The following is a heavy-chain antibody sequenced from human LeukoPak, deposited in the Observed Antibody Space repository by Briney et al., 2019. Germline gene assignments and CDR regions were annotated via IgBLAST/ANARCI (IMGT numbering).Heavy chain of an antibody. D-gene: IGHD3-10*01. V-gene: IGHV6-1*01. Sequence: SQTLSLTCAISGDCVSSNSAAWNWIGHSPSRGLGWLGRTYYRSKWYNDYAVSVKSRITINPDTSKNQFSLQLNSVTPEDTAVYYCARGLYYYGSGSYSPDAFDIWGQGTMVTVSS. CDR3: ARGLYYYGSGSYSPDAFDI. CDR2: TYYRSKWYN. CDR1: GDCVSSNSAA. J-gene: IGHJ3*02.